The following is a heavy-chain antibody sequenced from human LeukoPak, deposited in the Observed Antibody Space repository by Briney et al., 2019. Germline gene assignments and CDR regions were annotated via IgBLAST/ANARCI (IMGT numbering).Heavy chain of an antibody. J-gene: IGHJ4*02. V-gene: IGHV1-69*13. D-gene: IGHD2-15*01. Sequence: SVKVSCKASGGTFSSYAISWVRQAPGQGLEWMGGIIPIFGTANYAQKFQGRVTITANESTSTAYMELSSLRSEDTAVYYCAREVVVVAAHFDYRGQGTLVTVSS. CDR2: IIPIFGTA. CDR1: GGTFSSYA. CDR3: AREVVVVAAHFDY.